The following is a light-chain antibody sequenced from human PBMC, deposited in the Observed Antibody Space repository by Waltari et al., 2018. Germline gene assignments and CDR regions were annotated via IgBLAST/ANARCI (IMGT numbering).Light chain of an antibody. CDR2: GNP. V-gene: IGLV1-40*01. Sequence: QSGLTQPPSVSGAPGQSVTISCTGSSSNIGAGYDGHWYQQLPGSAPKRLIDGNPNRPSGVPDRFSGSKSGTSASLAITGLQAEDEADYYCQSYDNILTVIFGGGTKVTVL. CDR3: QSYDNILTVI. J-gene: IGLJ2*01. CDR1: SSNIGAGYD.